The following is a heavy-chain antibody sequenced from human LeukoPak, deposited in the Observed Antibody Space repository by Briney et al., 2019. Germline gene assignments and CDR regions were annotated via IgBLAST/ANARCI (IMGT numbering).Heavy chain of an antibody. D-gene: IGHD6-13*01. Sequence: GRSLRLSCAASGFTFSSYGMHWVRQAPGKGLEWVAVISYDGSNKYYADSVKGRFTISRDNSKNTLYLQMNSLRAEDTAVYYCAISGYSSSWYVSLCYYYGMDVWGQGTTVTVSS. V-gene: IGHV3-30*03. CDR3: AISGYSSSWYVSLCYYYGMDV. J-gene: IGHJ6*02. CDR1: GFTFSSYG. CDR2: ISYDGSNK.